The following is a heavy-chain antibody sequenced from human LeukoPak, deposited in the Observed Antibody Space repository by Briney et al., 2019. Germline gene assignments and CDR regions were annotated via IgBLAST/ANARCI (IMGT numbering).Heavy chain of an antibody. CDR1: GGTFSSYA. V-gene: IGHV1-69*13. J-gene: IGHJ5*02. CDR2: IIPIFGTA. CDR3: ARGISHYYDSSGYYRASRRGGENPTERNWFDP. Sequence: SVTVSCKASGGTFSSYAISWVRQAPGQGLEWMGGIIPIFGTANYAQKFQGRVTITADESTSTAYMELSSLRSEDTAVYYCARGISHYYDSSGYYRASRRGGENPTERNWFDPWGQGTLVTVSS. D-gene: IGHD3-22*01.